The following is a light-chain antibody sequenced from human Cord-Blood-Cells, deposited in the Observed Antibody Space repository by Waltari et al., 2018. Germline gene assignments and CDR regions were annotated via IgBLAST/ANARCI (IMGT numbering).Light chain of an antibody. CDR3: QQYYSTPFT. V-gene: IGKV4-1*01. J-gene: IGKJ3*01. CDR1: QSVLYSSNNKNY. Sequence: DIVMTQSPDSLAVSLGERATINCKSSQSVLYSSNNKNYLAWYQQKPGKPPKLLIYWASTREAGVPDRFSGCRSGTDFILTISSLQAEDVAVYYCQQYYSTPFTFGPGTKVDIK. CDR2: WAS.